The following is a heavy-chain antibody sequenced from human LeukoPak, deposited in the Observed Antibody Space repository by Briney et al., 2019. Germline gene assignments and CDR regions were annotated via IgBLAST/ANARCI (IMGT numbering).Heavy chain of an antibody. CDR2: IRYDGSNK. J-gene: IGHJ4*02. CDR3: AKYRLFSHYCFDY. V-gene: IGHV3-30*02. CDR1: GFTFSSYG. D-gene: IGHD3-16*02. Sequence: GRSLRLSCAASGFTFSSYGMHWVRQAPAKGLEWVAFIRYDGSNKYYADSAKGRRTTSRDNSKNTLYLQMNSLRAEDTAVYYCAKYRLFSHYCFDYWGQGTLVSVSS.